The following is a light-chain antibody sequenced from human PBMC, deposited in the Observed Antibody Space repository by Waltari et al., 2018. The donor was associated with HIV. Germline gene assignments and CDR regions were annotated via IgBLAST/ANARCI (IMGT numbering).Light chain of an antibody. CDR1: SSDDGGSNH. CDR2: GVS. Sequence: QSAPTQPHSVSGSPGQSLTIPCTGTSSDDGGSNHVSWYQQHPGTAPKLMLFGVSNRPSGVSNRFSGSKSGNTASLTISGLQAEDEADYYCSSYTRSSTLGVFGTGTKVTVL. J-gene: IGLJ1*01. CDR3: SSYTRSSTLGV. V-gene: IGLV2-14*03.